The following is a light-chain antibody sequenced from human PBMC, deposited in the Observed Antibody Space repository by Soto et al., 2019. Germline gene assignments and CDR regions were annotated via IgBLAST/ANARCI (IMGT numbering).Light chain of an antibody. CDR2: LAS. V-gene: IGKV1-9*01. CDR3: QYLNSFPLS. J-gene: IGKJ4*01. Sequence: DIQLTQSPASLSASVGDRVTITCRASQGIRSYLAWYQQKPGKAPKLLIFLASTLQSGVPSRFSGSGSGTDFSLTINSLQPEDVATYYCQYLNSFPLSFGGGNKV. CDR1: QGIRSY.